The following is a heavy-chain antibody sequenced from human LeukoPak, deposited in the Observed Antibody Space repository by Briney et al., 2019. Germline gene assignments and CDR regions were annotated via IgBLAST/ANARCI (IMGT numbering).Heavy chain of an antibody. CDR1: GGTFSSYA. Sequence: ASVKVSCNASGGTFSSYAISWVRQAPGQGLEWMGWISAYNGNTNYAQKLQGRVTMTTDTYTSTAYIELRSLRSDDTAVYYCARAPALGYCSGGSCYGYMDVWGKGTTVTVSS. J-gene: IGHJ6*03. D-gene: IGHD2-15*01. CDR3: ARAPALGYCSGGSCYGYMDV. V-gene: IGHV1-18*01. CDR2: ISAYNGNT.